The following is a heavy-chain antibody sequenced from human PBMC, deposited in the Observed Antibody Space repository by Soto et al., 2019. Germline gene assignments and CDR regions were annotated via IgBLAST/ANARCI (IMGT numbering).Heavy chain of an antibody. V-gene: IGHV3-53*01. D-gene: IGHD3-3*01. CDR3: ARDTMGLAFDI. J-gene: IGHJ3*02. Sequence: PVGSLKLCSAASGVTVSSNYMSWVRQAPGKGLEWVSVIYSGGSTYYADSVKGRFTISRDNSKNTLYLQMNSLRAEDTAVYYCARDTMGLAFDIWGQGTMVTVSS. CDR1: GVTVSSNY. CDR2: IYSGGST.